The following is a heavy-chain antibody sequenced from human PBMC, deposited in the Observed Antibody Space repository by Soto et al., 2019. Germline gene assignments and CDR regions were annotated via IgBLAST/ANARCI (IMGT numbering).Heavy chain of an antibody. D-gene: IGHD3-3*01. CDR1: GFTFSSYA. V-gene: IGHV3-30-3*01. CDR2: ISYDGSNK. CDR3: ARDHRPLEQYYFDY. Sequence: GGSLRLSCAASGFTFSSYAMHWVRQAPGKGLEWVAVISYDGSNKYYADSVKGRFTISRDNSKNTLYLQMNSLRAEDTAVYYSARDHRPLEQYYFDYWGQGTLVTVSS. J-gene: IGHJ4*02.